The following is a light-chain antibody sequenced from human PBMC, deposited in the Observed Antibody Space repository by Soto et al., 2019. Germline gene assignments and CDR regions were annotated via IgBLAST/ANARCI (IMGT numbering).Light chain of an antibody. CDR1: SSDVGGYNQ. CDR2: DVT. J-gene: IGLJ2*01. CDR3: NSYTTTNTLV. Sequence: QSALTQPASVSGSPGQSITISCTGSSSDVGGYNQVSWYQQHPGKAPKLMIYDVTDRPSGVSNRFSVSKSGNTASLAISGLQAEDEADYYCNSYTTTNTLVFGGGTKLTVL. V-gene: IGLV2-14*03.